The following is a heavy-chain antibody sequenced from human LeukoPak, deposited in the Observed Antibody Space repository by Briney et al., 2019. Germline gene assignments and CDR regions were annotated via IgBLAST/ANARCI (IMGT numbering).Heavy chain of an antibody. V-gene: IGHV1-69*04. CDR1: GDIFSNFV. J-gene: IGHJ5*02. CDR3: ARDQNVRGVAAGMEGWFDP. Sequence: SVKVSRKTSGDIFSNFVISWVRQAPGQGLEWMARIIPKFDLTKIAQKFEGRVSITADTSTSTVYLELSNVDSDDTAIYYCARDQNVRGVAAGMEGWFDPWGQGTLVTVSS. CDR2: IIPKFDLT. D-gene: IGHD1-1*01.